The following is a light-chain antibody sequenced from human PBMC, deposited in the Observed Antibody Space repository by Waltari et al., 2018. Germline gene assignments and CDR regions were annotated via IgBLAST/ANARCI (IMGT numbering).Light chain of an antibody. J-gene: IGKJ1*01. V-gene: IGKV1-39*01. Sequence: DIQMTQSPSSLSASVGDRVTITCRASQSISSYLNWYQQKPGKAPKLLIYAASSLQSGVPSRFSGSGSGTDFTLTISSLQPEDFATYYCQQRRNWPPTFGQGTKVEIK. CDR2: AAS. CDR3: QQRRNWPPT. CDR1: QSISSY.